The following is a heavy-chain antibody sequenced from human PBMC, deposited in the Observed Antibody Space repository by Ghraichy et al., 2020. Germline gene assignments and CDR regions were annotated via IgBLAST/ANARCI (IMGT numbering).Heavy chain of an antibody. J-gene: IGHJ4*02. Sequence: ASVKVSCRASGYTFTGHYIHWVRQAPGQGLEWMGIINLKTDIIAYKQTFQGRLTITRDTSANTVYMELTSLRSEDSAVYFCARDVTPSVGFCTTLNCKRGDFDYWGQGTLVTVSS. V-gene: IGHV1-46*01. CDR1: GYTFTGHY. D-gene: IGHD2-8*01. CDR2: INLKTDII. CDR3: ARDVTPSVGFCTTLNCKRGDFDY.